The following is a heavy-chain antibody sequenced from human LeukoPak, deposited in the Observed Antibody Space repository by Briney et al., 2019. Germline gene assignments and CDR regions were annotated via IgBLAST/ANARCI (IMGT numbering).Heavy chain of an antibody. V-gene: IGHV4-34*01. CDR2: INHSGST. CDR1: GGSFSGYY. Sequence: NPSETLSLTCAVYGGSFSGYYWSWIRQPPGKGLEWIGEINHSGSTNYSPSLKSRVTISVDTSKTQFSLKLSSVTAADTAVYYCARVAFYYDSGSYFDYWGQGALVSVSS. J-gene: IGHJ4*02. D-gene: IGHD3-10*01. CDR3: ARVAFYYDSGSYFDY.